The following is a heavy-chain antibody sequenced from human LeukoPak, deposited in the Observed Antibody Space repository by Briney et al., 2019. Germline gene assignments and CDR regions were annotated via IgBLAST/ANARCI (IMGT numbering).Heavy chain of an antibody. CDR1: GGSFSGYY. CDR3: ARATLSYFDY. V-gene: IGHV4-34*01. Sequence: SETLSLTCAVYGGSFSGYYWSWIRQPPGKGLGWIGEINHSGSTNYNPSLKSRVTISVDTSKNQFSLKLSSVTAADTAVYYCARATLSYFDYWGQGTLVTVSS. J-gene: IGHJ4*02. CDR2: INHSGST.